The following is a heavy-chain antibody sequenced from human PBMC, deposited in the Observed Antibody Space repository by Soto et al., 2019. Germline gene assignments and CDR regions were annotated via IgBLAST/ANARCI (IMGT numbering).Heavy chain of an antibody. D-gene: IGHD3-10*01. V-gene: IGHV1-3*01. CDR1: GYIFTASA. Sequence: QVQLVQSGAEVKKPGASVKVSCKASGYIFTASAIHWVRQAPGQRLEWMGWSNAANGNTKYSQRFQGRVTITRDTSARTAYMLQSSLITDDTAVDYYARRGTVVFPQDWFGPWGQGTLVTVSS. CDR2: SNAANGNT. J-gene: IGHJ5*02. CDR3: ARRGTVVFPQDWFGP.